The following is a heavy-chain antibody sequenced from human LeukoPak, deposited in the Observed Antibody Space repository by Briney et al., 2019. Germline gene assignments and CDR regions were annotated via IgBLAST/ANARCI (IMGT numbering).Heavy chain of an antibody. Sequence: GGSLRLSCATSGFTFSSYEMNWVRQAPGKGLEWVSYISSSGSTIYYADSVKGRFTISRDNSKNTLYLQMNSLRAEDTAVYYCAKNPIVGRIAAAKLINYFDYWGQGTLVTVSS. CDR3: AKNPIVGRIAAAKLINYFDY. CDR2: ISSSGSTI. D-gene: IGHD6-13*01. J-gene: IGHJ4*02. CDR1: GFTFSSYE. V-gene: IGHV3-48*03.